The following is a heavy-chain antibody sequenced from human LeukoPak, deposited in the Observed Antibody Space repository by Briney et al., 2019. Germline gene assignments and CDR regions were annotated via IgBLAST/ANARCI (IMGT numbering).Heavy chain of an antibody. CDR2: IRSKANSYAT. CDR3: TRYYYGSGSYLN. J-gene: IGHJ4*02. Sequence: GGSLRLSCAASGFTFSGSAMHWVRQASGKGLEWVGRIRSKANSYATAYAASVKGRFTISRDDSKNTAYLQMSSLKTEGTAVYYCTRYYYGSGSYLNWGQGTLVTVSS. V-gene: IGHV3-73*01. CDR1: GFTFSGSA. D-gene: IGHD3-10*01.